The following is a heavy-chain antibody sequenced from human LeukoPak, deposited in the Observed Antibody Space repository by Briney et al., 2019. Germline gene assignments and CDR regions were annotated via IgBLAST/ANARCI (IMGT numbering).Heavy chain of an antibody. CDR2: ISYDGSNK. CDR3: ARDSGGYSYGYDYLDY. V-gene: IGHV3-30*04. J-gene: IGHJ4*02. CDR1: GFTFSSYA. Sequence: GGSLRLSCAASGFTFSSYAMHWVRQAPGKGLEWVAVISYDGSNKYYADSVKGRFTISRDNSKNALYLQMNSLRAEDTAVYYCARDSGGYSYGYDYLDYWGQGTLVTVSS. D-gene: IGHD5-18*01.